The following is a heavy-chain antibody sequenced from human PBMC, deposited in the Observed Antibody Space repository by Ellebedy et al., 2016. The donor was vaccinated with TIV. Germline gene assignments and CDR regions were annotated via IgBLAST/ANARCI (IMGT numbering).Heavy chain of an antibody. V-gene: IGHV3-53*01. D-gene: IGHD2/OR15-2a*01. CDR1: GFTVSDNY. CDR2: IHSGGST. Sequence: GESLKISCAVSGFTVSDNYISWVRQAPGKGLEWVSVIHSGGSTYYADSVKGRFTISRDNSKNTVYLQMNSLRAEDTAVYYCARGVLSGYWGQGTLVTVSS. J-gene: IGHJ4*02. CDR3: ARGVLSGY.